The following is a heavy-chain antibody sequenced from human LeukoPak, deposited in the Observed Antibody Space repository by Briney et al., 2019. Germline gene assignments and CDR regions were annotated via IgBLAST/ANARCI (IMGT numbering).Heavy chain of an antibody. CDR1: GFTFSSYS. V-gene: IGHV3-21*01. Sequence: GGSLRLSCAASGFTFSSYSMIWVRQAPGQGLEWVSSISSSTTYIYYADSVKGRFTISRDNAKNSLYLQMDSLRAEDTALYYRARVGGSYFDYWGQGTLVTVSS. CDR3: ARVGGSYFDY. J-gene: IGHJ4*02. CDR2: ISSSTTYI. D-gene: IGHD3-16*01.